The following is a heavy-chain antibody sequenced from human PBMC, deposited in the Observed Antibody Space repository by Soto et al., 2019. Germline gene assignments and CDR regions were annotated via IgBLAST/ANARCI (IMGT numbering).Heavy chain of an antibody. D-gene: IGHD1-1*01. CDR2: ISGSDGST. CDR3: AKGGWLQLSIDY. Sequence: EVQLLESGGGLVQPGGSLRLSCAASGFTFSSYAMSWVRQAPGKGLEWVSAISGSDGSTYYADSVKGRFTISRDNSKNTLYLQMNSLRAEDTAVYYCAKGGWLQLSIDYWGQGTLVTVSS. V-gene: IGHV3-23*01. J-gene: IGHJ4*02. CDR1: GFTFSSYA.